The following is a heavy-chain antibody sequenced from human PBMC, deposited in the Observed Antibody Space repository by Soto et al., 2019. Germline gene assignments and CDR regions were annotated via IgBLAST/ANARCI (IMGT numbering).Heavy chain of an antibody. CDR3: ARAAWGGSRGMDV. V-gene: IGHV1-46*01. J-gene: IGHJ6*02. Sequence: SVKVSCKASGYTFTMYYMHCVRRSPGQGLEWMGIINPSGGSTSYAQKFQGRVTMTRDTSTSTVYMELSSLRSEDTAVYYCARAAWGGSRGMDVWGQGTTVTVSS. D-gene: IGHD3-16*01. CDR2: INPSGGST. CDR1: GYTFTMYY.